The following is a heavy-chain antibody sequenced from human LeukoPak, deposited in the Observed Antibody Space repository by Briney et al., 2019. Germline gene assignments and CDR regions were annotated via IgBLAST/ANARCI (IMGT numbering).Heavy chain of an antibody. D-gene: IGHD2-2*02. Sequence: GSLRLSCAASGFTFSDYYMSWVRLAPGKRLEWVSAISSGGSSTYYADSVKGRFTISRDNSKNTLYLHMNSLRAEDTAVYYCATYCTSTSCYRAFDYWGQGTLVPVSS. J-gene: IGHJ4*02. CDR3: ATYCTSTSCYRAFDY. CDR2: ISSGGSST. CDR1: GFTFSDYY. V-gene: IGHV3-23*01.